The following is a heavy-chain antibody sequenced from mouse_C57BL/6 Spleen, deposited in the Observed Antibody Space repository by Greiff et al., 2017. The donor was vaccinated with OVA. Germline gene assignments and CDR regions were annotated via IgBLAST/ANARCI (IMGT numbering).Heavy chain of an antibody. V-gene: IGHV1-61*01. CDR1: GYTFTSYW. CDR2: IYPSDSET. Sequence: QVQLQQPGAELVRPGSSVKLSCKASGYTFTSYWMDRVKQRPGQGLEWIGKIYPSDSETHYNQKFKDKATLTVDKSSSTAYLQLSSLSSEDSAVYYCARFDAGTVDYWGQGTTLTVSS. J-gene: IGHJ2*01. D-gene: IGHD4-1*01. CDR3: ARFDAGTVDY.